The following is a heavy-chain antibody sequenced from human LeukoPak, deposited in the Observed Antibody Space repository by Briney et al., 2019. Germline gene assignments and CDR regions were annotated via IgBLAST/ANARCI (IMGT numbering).Heavy chain of an antibody. CDR2: IYYSGST. J-gene: IGHJ4*02. CDR1: GGSISTYS. Sequence: SETLSLTCTVSGGSISTYSWSWIRQPPGKGLEWVGYIYYSGSTNYNPSLKSRVTISVDTSKIQFSLKLSSVTAADTAVYYCARVRRDGYNYFDYWGQGTLVTVSS. D-gene: IGHD5-24*01. CDR3: ARVRRDGYNYFDY. V-gene: IGHV4-59*01.